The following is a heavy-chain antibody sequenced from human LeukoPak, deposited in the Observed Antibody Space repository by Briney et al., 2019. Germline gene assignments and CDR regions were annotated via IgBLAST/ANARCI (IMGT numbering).Heavy chain of an antibody. CDR2: IRSKPSSYAT. J-gene: IGHJ6*02. V-gene: IGHV3-73*01. CDR3: SSGTDYYDYGMDV. CDR1: GFAFSGST. Sequence: GGSLRLSCAASGFAFSGSTVHWVRRASGKGLEWVGRIRSKPSSYATVYAESVKGRFTISRDDSKNTAYLQMNSLKTEDTAVYYCSSGTDYYDYGMDVWGQGTTITVSS. D-gene: IGHD1-26*01.